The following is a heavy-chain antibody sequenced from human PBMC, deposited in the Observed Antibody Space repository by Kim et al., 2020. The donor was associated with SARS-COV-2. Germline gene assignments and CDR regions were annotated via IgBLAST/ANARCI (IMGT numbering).Heavy chain of an antibody. J-gene: IGHJ6*02. D-gene: IGHD3-22*01. CDR2: IIPIFGTA. Sequence: SVKVSCKASGGTFSSYAISWVRQAPGQGLEWMGGIIPIFGTANYAQKFQGRVTITADESTSTAYMELSSLRSEDTAVYYCARGAYDSSGYYYYYGMDVWGQGTTVTVSS. CDR3: ARGAYDSSGYYYYYGMDV. V-gene: IGHV1-69*13. CDR1: GGTFSSYA.